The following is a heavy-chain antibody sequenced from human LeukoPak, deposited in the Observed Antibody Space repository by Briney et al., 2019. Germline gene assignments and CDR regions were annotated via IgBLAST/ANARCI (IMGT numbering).Heavy chain of an antibody. D-gene: IGHD2-15*01. V-gene: IGHV3-33*01. Sequence: TGRSLRLSCAASGFTFSTYGMHWVRQAPGKELEWVAVIWYDGSNEYYEDSVKGRFIISRDNPKNTLYLQMNSLRAEDTAVYYCARWAHCSGGRCSFDYWGQGTLVTVSS. CDR2: IWYDGSNE. J-gene: IGHJ4*02. CDR3: ARWAHCSGGRCSFDY. CDR1: GFTFSTYG.